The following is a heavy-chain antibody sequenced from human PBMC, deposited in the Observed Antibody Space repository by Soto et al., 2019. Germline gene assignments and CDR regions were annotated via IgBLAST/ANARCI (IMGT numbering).Heavy chain of an antibody. CDR2: IIPIFGTA. D-gene: IGHD2-8*01. V-gene: IGHV1-69*13. Sequence: ASVKVSWKASGGTFSSYAISWVRQAPGQGLEWMGGIIPIFGTANYAQKFQGRVTITADESTSTAYMELSSLRSEDTAVYYCARVKNCTNGVCYNYYYYGMDVWGQGTTVTVSS. CDR1: GGTFSSYA. J-gene: IGHJ6*02. CDR3: ARVKNCTNGVCYNYYYYGMDV.